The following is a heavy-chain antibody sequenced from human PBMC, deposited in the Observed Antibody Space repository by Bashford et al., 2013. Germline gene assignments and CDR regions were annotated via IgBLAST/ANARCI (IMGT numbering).Heavy chain of an antibody. J-gene: IGHJ6*02. D-gene: IGHD6-13*01. CDR1: GYTFTSYG. V-gene: IGHV1-18*01. Sequence: ASVKVSCKASGYTFTSYGISWVRQAPGQGLEWMGWISAYNGNTNYAQKLQGRVTMTTDTSTSTAYMELRSLRSDDTAVYYCARFWTPEYSSSWYLPGGYYYYGMDVWAEG. CDR3: ARFWTPEYSSSWYLPGGYYYYGMDV. CDR2: ISAYNGNT.